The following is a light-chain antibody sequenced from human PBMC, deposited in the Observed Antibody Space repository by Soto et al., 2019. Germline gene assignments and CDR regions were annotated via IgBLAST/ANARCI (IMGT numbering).Light chain of an antibody. J-gene: IGLJ2*01. V-gene: IGLV2-8*01. CDR2: EVN. Sequence: QSVLTQPPSASGSPGQSVTISCTGTSSDVGGYDYVSWYQQHPGKAPKLMIFEVNKRPSGVPDRFSGSKSGQTASLTVSGLQADDEGDYYCSSYAGSDNVIFGGGTKLTVL. CDR3: SSYAGSDNVI. CDR1: SSDVGGYDY.